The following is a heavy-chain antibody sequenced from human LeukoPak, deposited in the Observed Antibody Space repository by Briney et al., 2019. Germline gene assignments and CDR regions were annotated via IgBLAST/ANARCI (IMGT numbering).Heavy chain of an antibody. CDR1: GGSISSGGYS. CDR2: IYQSGST. Sequence: PSETLSLTCAVSGGSISSGGYSWTWIRQPPGKGLEWIGYIYQSGSTYYSPSLKSRVTISLDRSKKQFSLNLSSVTAADTAVYYCARENDFFDYWGQGILVTVSS. V-gene: IGHV4-30-2*01. J-gene: IGHJ4*02. CDR3: ARENDFFDY.